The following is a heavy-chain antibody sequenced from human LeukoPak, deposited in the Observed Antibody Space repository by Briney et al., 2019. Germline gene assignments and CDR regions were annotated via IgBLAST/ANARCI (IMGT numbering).Heavy chain of an antibody. V-gene: IGHV3-33*01. Sequence: GGSLRLSCAASGFTFSSYGMHWVRQAPGKGLEWVAVIWYDGSNKYYADSVKGRFTISGDNSKNTLYLQMNSLRAEDTAVYYCARDSPRYDSSGYYLDYWGQGTLVTVSS. J-gene: IGHJ4*02. CDR3: ARDSPRYDSSGYYLDY. CDR1: GFTFSSYG. D-gene: IGHD3-22*01. CDR2: IWYDGSNK.